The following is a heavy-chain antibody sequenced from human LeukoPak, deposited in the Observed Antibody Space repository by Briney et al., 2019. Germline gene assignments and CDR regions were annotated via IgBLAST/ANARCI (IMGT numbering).Heavy chain of an antibody. CDR2: INPSGDNT. Sequence: ASVKVSCKASGYTFTNNYMHWVRQAPGQGLEWMGIINPSGDNTWYAQKFQGRVTMTRDMATSTDYMEVSSLRSEDTAVYYCARDNSQGDSAWWFDPWGQGTLVTVSS. CDR1: GYTFTNNY. D-gene: IGHD1-26*01. V-gene: IGHV1-46*01. CDR3: ARDNSQGDSAWWFDP. J-gene: IGHJ5*02.